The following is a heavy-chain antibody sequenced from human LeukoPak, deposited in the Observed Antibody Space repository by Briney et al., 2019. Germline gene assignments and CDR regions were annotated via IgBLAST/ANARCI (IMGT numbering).Heavy chain of an antibody. CDR3: ARGSKQQPGIEYFDY. V-gene: IGHV4-30-2*06. D-gene: IGHD6-13*01. Sequence: SETLSLTCAVSGGSISSGGYSWSWIRQSPGKGLEWIGYIYHSGSTYYNPSLKSRVTISVDRSKNQFSLKLSSVTAADTAVYYCARGSKQQPGIEYFDYWGQGTLVTVSS. J-gene: IGHJ4*02. CDR1: GGSISSGGYS. CDR2: IYHSGST.